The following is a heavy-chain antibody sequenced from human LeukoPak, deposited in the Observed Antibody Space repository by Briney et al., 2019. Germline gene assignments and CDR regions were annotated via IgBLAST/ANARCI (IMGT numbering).Heavy chain of an antibody. CDR3: ASLYYYDFWSGYYTYMDV. CDR2: IYYSGST. CDR1: GGSISSYY. J-gene: IGHJ6*03. D-gene: IGHD3-3*01. V-gene: IGHV4-59*01. Sequence: SETLSLTCTVSGGSISSYYWSWIGQPPGKGPEWIGYIYYSGSTNYNPSLKSRVTISVDTSKNQFSLKLSSVTAADTAVYYCASLYYYDFWSGYYTYMDVWGKGTTVTVSS.